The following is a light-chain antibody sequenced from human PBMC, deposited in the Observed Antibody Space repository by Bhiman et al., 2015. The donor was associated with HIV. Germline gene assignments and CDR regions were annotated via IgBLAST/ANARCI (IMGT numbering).Light chain of an antibody. V-gene: IGLV2-23*02. Sequence: QSALTQPASVSGSPGXSITISCTGTSNNIGNYNYVSWYQHHPGKVPKLMIYDVSQRPSGVSNRFSGSKSGNTASLTISGLQADDEADYYCSSYAGHNIYVFGTGTKVTVL. CDR1: SNNIGNYNY. J-gene: IGLJ1*01. CDR3: SSYAGHNIYV. CDR2: DVS.